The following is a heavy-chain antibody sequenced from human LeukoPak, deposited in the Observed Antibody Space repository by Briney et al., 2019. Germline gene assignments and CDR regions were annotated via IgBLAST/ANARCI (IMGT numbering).Heavy chain of an antibody. CDR1: GFPFSDYA. CDR3: ARHFGGFDF. D-gene: IGHD4-23*01. Sequence: PGGSLRLSCAASGFPFSDYAMHWVRQAPGKGLEWVAVISFDGSVKDFADSVKGRFTISRDNSKNTLYLQTNSLRPEDTAVYYCARHFGGFDFWGQGTMVTVSS. J-gene: IGHJ3*01. CDR2: ISFDGSVK. V-gene: IGHV3-30*04.